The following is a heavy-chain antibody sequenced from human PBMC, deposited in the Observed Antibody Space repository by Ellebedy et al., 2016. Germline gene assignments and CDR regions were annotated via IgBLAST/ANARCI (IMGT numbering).Heavy chain of an antibody. CDR2: IYYSGST. CDR3: ARDAVVAAIHYYYYGMDV. J-gene: IGHJ6*02. Sequence: SETLSLXXTVSGGSISGYYWSWIRQPPGKGLEWIGYIYYSGSTNYNPSLKSRVTISVDTSKNQFSLKLSSVTAADTAVYYCARDAVVAAIHYYYYGMDVWGQGTTVTVSS. CDR1: GGSISGYY. V-gene: IGHV4-59*01. D-gene: IGHD2-15*01.